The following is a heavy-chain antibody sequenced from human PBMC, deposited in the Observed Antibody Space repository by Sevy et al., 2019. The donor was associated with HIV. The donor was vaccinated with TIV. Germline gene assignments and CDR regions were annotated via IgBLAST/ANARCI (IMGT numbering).Heavy chain of an antibody. CDR2: INHSGST. D-gene: IGHD2-2*01. V-gene: IGHV4-34*01. Sequence: SETLSLTCAVYGGSFSGYYWSWIRQPPGKGLEWIGEINHSGSTNYNPSLKSRVTISVDTSKNQFSLKLGSVTAADTAVYYCARKGVPAANRWFDPWGQGTLVTVSS. J-gene: IGHJ5*02. CDR3: ARKGVPAANRWFDP. CDR1: GGSFSGYY.